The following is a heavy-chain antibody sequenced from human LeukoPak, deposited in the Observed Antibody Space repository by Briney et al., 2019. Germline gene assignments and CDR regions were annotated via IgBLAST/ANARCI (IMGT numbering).Heavy chain of an antibody. D-gene: IGHD6-19*01. J-gene: IGHJ4*02. CDR1: GYTFTSFD. CDR3: AREGSGWPIDY. CDR2: MNPNSGNT. V-gene: IGHV1-8*01. Sequence: ASVKVSCKASGYTFTSFDINWVRQAPGQGLEWMGWMNPNSGNTGYAQKFQGRVTMTRSTSISTAYMELSSLRFEDTAVFYCAREGSGWPIDYWGQGTLVSVSS.